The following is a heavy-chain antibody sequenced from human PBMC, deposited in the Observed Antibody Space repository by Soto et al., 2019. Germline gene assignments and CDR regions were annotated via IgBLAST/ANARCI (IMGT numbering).Heavy chain of an antibody. D-gene: IGHD5-12*01. CDR2: MNPNSGNT. CDR3: ALLEGGQVGYDPDY. J-gene: IGHJ4*02. V-gene: IGHV1-8*01. CDR1: GNTFTSYD. Sequence: QVQLVQSGAEVKKPGASVKVSCKASGNTFTSYDINWVRQATGQGLEWMGWMNPNSGNTGYAQKFQGRVTMTRNTSISTAYMELSSLRSEDTAVYYCALLEGGQVGYDPDYWGQGTLVTVSS.